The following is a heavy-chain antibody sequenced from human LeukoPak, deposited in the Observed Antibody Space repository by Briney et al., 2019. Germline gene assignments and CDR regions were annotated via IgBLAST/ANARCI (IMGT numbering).Heavy chain of an antibody. CDR1: GASISGDH. Sequence: SETLSLTCTVSGASISGDHWTWIRQPAGKGLEWIGRIYTSGSANYNPSLKSRVTMSVDTSKNQFSLNLSSVTAADTAVYYCARARTFSCSGSIGGTCPYFLDSWGQGTLVTVSS. J-gene: IGHJ4*02. D-gene: IGHD2-15*01. CDR3: ARARTFSCSGSIGGTCPYFLDS. V-gene: IGHV4-4*07. CDR2: IYTSGSA.